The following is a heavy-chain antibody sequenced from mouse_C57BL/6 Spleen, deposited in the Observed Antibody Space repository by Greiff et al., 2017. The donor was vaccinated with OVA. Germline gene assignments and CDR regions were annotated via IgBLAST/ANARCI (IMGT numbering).Heavy chain of an antibody. CDR3: ARWSYGEGVAY. V-gene: IGHV1-69*01. J-gene: IGHJ3*01. Sequence: QVHVKQPGAELVMPGASVKLSCKASGYTFTSYWMHWVKQRPGQGLEWIGEIDPSDSYTNYNQTLKGQSTLTVDKSSSTAYRQLSSLTSEDSAGYYCARWSYGEGVAYWGQGTLVTVSA. CDR1: GYTFTSYW. D-gene: IGHD2-13*01. CDR2: IDPSDSYT.